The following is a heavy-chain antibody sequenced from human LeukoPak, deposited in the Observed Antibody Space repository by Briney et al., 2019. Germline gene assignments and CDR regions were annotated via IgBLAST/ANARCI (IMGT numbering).Heavy chain of an antibody. CDR2: IIPIFGTA. CDR1: GGTFSSYA. CDR3: ARDYYGSGRNYKPFDY. V-gene: IGHV1-69*13. Sequence: ASVKVSCKASGGTFSSYAISWVRQAPGQGLEWMGGIIPIFGTANYAQKFQGRVTITADESTSTAYMELSSLRSEDTAVYYCARDYYGSGRNYKPFDYWGQGTLVTVSS. D-gene: IGHD3-10*01. J-gene: IGHJ4*02.